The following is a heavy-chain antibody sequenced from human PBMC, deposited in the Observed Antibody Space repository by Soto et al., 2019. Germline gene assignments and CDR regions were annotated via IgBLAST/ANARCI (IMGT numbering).Heavy chain of an antibody. CDR3: AKGLFLEWLFYGMDV. J-gene: IGHJ6*02. V-gene: IGHV3-30*18. D-gene: IGHD3-3*01. Sequence: GGSLRLSCAASGFTFSSYGMHWVRQAPGKGLEWVAVISYDGSNKYYADSVKGRFTISRDNSKNTLYLQMNSLRAEDTAVYYCAKGLFLEWLFYGMDVWGQGTTVTVSS. CDR1: GFTFSSYG. CDR2: ISYDGSNK.